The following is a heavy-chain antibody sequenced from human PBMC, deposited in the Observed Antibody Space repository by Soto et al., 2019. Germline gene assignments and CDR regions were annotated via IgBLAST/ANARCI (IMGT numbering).Heavy chain of an antibody. J-gene: IGHJ4*02. CDR3: ARGGQWDFWSDY. CDR2: VSAYNGNT. CDR1: GYTFTRYY. Sequence: ASVKVSCKASGYTFTRYYINWVRQAPGQGLEWMGWVSAYNGNTHYEQKIQGRVTLTTDTSTSTAYIELRRLRSDDTAVYFCARGGQWDFWSDYWGQGTLVTVSS. V-gene: IGHV1-18*01. D-gene: IGHD3-3*01.